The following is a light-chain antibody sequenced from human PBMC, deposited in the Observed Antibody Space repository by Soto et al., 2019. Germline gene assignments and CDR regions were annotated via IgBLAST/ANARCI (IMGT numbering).Light chain of an antibody. V-gene: IGLV2-14*01. CDR1: SSDVCGYNY. Sequence: QSALTQPASVSGSPGQSITISCTGTSSDVCGYNYVSWYQQHPGKAPKLMIYEVSNRPSGVSNRFSGSKSGNTASLTISGLQAEDEADYYCSSYTSSGVVFGGGTKLTVL. J-gene: IGLJ2*01. CDR2: EVS. CDR3: SSYTSSGVV.